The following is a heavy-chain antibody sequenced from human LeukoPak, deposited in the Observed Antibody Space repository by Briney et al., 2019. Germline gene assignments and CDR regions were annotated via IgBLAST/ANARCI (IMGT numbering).Heavy chain of an antibody. J-gene: IGHJ3*01. D-gene: IGHD1-26*01. CDR1: GFTFSAYI. CDR2: ISSNSYNI. CDR3: ARWLVGALKPGAFDV. Sequence: GGSLRLSCAGSGFTFSAYIMNWVRQAPGKGLEWVSCISSNSYNIYYADSVRGRFTISRDNAKNSLFLQMNSLRVEDTAVYYCARWLVGALKPGAFDVWGQGTAVTVSS. V-gene: IGHV3-21*01.